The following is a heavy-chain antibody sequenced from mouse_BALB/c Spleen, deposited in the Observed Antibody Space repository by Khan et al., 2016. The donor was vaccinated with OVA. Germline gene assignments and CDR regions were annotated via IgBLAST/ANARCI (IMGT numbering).Heavy chain of an antibody. J-gene: IGHJ4*01. D-gene: IGHD2-12*01. CDR2: INTHSGVP. Sequence: QIQLVQSGPELKRPGETVRISCKASGYTFTNAGMQWVQKMPGKGLKWIGWINTHSGVPKYAEAFKGRFAFSLDTSATTAYLQITNLKNEDTATYFCARVGAAYYKSDGGAMDYWGQGTSVTVSS. CDR3: ARVGAAYYKSDGGAMDY. CDR1: GYTFTNAG. V-gene: IGHV9-4*02.